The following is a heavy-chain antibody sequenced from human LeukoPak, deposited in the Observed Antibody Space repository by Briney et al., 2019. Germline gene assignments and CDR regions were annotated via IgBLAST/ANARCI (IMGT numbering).Heavy chain of an antibody. V-gene: IGHV3-23*01. Sequence: GGPLRLSCAASGFSFSTYAMSWVRRAPGKGLEWVATISRSGASSWFPESVKGRFTISRDSSKSTVVLQLNNLRAEDSAIYYCTKDHISCVGVNCLLRQDWGQGTLVTVSS. CDR3: TKDHISCVGVNCLLRQD. D-gene: IGHD2-21*01. J-gene: IGHJ4*02. CDR1: GFSFSTYA. CDR2: ISRSGASS.